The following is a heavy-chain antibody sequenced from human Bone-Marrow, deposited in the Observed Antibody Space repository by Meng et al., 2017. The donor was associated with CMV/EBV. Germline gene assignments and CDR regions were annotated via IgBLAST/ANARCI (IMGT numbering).Heavy chain of an antibody. CDR1: GFTFSSYG. D-gene: IGHD6-6*01. J-gene: IGHJ4*02. V-gene: IGHV3-30*02. CDR2: IRYDGSNK. Sequence: GESLKISCAASGFTFSSYGMHWVRQAPGKGLEWVAFIRYDGSNKYYADSVKGRFTISRDNSKNTLYLQMNSLRAEDTAVYYCAKGSSPLLRYYFDYWGQGTPVTVSS. CDR3: AKGSSPLLRYYFDY.